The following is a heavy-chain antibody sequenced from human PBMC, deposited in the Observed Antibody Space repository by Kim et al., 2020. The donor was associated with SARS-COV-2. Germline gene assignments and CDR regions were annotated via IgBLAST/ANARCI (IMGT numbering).Heavy chain of an antibody. V-gene: IGHV4-39*07. J-gene: IGHJ4*02. CDR2: NYYSGST. CDR1: GGSISSSSYY. D-gene: IGHD5-12*01. CDR3: ARGSPRSAINY. Sequence: SETLSLTCSVSGGSISSSSYYWGWIRQPPGKGLEWIGSNYYSGSTHYNPSLKSRVTMSVDTSKNQFSLKLSSVTAADTAVYYCARGSPRSAINYWGQGTLVTVSS.